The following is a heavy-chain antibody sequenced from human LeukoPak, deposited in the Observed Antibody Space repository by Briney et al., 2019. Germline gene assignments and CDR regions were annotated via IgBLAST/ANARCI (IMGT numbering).Heavy chain of an antibody. D-gene: IGHD3-22*01. CDR1: GCSFTRYW. CDR2: IYPGDSDT. V-gene: IGHV5-51*01. CDR3: ARRGDYYDSSGYSNLRY. Sequence: GESLKICCKGSGCSFTRYWIGWVRQMPGKGLEWMGIIYPGDSDTRYSPSFQGQVTISADKSNSTAYLQWSSLKASDTAMYYCARRGDYYDSSGYSNLRYWGQGTLVTVSS. J-gene: IGHJ4*02.